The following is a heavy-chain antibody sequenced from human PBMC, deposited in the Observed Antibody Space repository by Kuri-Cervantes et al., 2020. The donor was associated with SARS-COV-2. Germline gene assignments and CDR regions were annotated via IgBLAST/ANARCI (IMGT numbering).Heavy chain of an antibody. D-gene: IGHD2-2*01. CDR1: GYTLTELS. CDR2: FDPEDGET. J-gene: IGHJ4*02. V-gene: IGHV1-24*01. Sequence: ASVKVSCKVSGYTLTELSMHWVRQAPGKGLEWMGGFDPEDGETIYAQKFQGRVTMTEDTSTDTAYMELSSLRAEDTAVYYCATDIVVVPAVPDLFDYWGQGTLVTVSS. CDR3: ATDIVVVPAVPDLFDY.